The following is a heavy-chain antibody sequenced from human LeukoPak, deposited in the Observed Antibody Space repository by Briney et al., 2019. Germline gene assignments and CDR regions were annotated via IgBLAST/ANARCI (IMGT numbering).Heavy chain of an antibody. D-gene: IGHD2-15*01. Sequence: PGGSLRLSCAASGFTFSSYSMNWVRQAPGKGLEWVSSISSSSSYIYYADSVKGRFTISRDNAKNSLYLQMNSLRAEDTAVYYCARDSGVVAAMTSYFDYWGQGTLVTASS. CDR1: GFTFSSYS. CDR3: ARDSGVVAAMTSYFDY. V-gene: IGHV3-21*01. J-gene: IGHJ4*02. CDR2: ISSSSSYI.